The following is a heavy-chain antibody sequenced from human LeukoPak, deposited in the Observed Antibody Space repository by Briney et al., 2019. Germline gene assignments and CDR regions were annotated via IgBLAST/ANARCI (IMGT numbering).Heavy chain of an antibody. Sequence: ASVKVPCKASGYTFTSYRVHWVRQAPGQGLEWMGLINPSGGSTTYAQNFQGRVSMTRDTSTSTVYMELSSLRSEDTAVYYCAVLAVAALSRYWGQGTLVTVSS. V-gene: IGHV1-46*01. CDR1: GYTFTSYR. CDR3: AVLAVAALSRY. CDR2: INPSGGST. D-gene: IGHD6-19*01. J-gene: IGHJ4*02.